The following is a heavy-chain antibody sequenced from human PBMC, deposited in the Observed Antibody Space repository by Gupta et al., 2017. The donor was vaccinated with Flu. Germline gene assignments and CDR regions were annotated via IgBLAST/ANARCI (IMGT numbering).Heavy chain of an antibody. CDR3: AKGAYDDFWSGANWFDP. Sequence: QVQLVQSGAEVKGPGASVRVSCQASGFTFNRHYIHWLRQAPGQGLEWMGCINPNNGATHIAPKFRGRVTMTSDTSITTAYLDRRTLRSADSAFYYCAKGAYDDFWSGANWFDPWGQGSLVTVSS. CDR2: INPNNGAT. J-gene: IGHJ5*02. CDR1: GFTFNRHY. D-gene: IGHD3-3*01. V-gene: IGHV1-2*02.